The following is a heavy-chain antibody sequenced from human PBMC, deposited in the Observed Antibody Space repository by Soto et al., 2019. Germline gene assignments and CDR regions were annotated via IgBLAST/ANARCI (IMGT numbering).Heavy chain of an antibody. J-gene: IGHJ5*02. CDR1: GGSISIGGYS. CDR3: ARVPSP. Sequence: QLQLQESGSGLVKPSQTLSLTCAGSGGSISIGGYSWSWIRQPPGKGLEWIGYIYHSGSTYYTPSLKSRVTISVDRSKNQFSLKLSSVPAAATSFYYCARVPSPWGQGTLVTVSS. V-gene: IGHV4-30-2*01. CDR2: IYHSGST.